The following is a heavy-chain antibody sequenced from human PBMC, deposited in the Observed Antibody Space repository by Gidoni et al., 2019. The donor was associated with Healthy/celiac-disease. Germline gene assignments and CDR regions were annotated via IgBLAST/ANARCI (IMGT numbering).Heavy chain of an antibody. D-gene: IGHD6-13*01. CDR2: MNPNSGNT. J-gene: IGHJ3*02. CDR1: GYTCTSYD. CDR3: ARGGTGYSSSWYYI. Sequence: QVQLVQSGPEVQQPGASVKVSCRASGYTCTSYDINWVRQATGQGLEWMGWMNPNSGNTGYEQKFQGRVTMTRNTSISTAYMELSSLRSEDTAVYYCARGGTGYSSSWYYIWGQGTMVTVSS. V-gene: IGHV1-8*01.